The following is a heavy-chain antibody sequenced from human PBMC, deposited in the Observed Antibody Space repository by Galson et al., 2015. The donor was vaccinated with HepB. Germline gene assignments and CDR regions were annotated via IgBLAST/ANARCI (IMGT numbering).Heavy chain of an antibody. CDR3: ARGPLYYCDSSGLPFDY. J-gene: IGHJ4*02. D-gene: IGHD3-22*01. V-gene: IGHV1-69*13. Sequence: SVKVSCKASGGTFSSYAISWVRRAPGQGLEWMGGIIPIFGTANYAQKFQGRVTITADESTSTAYMELSSLRSEDTAVYYCARGPLYYCDSSGLPFDYWGQGTLVTVSS. CDR1: GGTFSSYA. CDR2: IIPIFGTA.